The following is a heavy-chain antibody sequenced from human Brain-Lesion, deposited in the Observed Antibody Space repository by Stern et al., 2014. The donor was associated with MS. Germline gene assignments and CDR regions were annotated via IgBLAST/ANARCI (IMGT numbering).Heavy chain of an antibody. CDR3: AKDRQYLTYFFDH. CDR2: VSYDGSNK. CDR1: GFTSGSCA. Sequence: QLQLVQSGGGVVQPGRPLRLSCVASGFTSGSCAMHSVRQAPGKGLEGVAGVSYDGSNKYYADAVKGRCTISRDNSQNALYMQMSSLRPEDTAVYYCAKDRQYLTYFFDHWGQGSLVTVSS. V-gene: IGHV3-30*18. D-gene: IGHD2/OR15-2a*01. J-gene: IGHJ5*02.